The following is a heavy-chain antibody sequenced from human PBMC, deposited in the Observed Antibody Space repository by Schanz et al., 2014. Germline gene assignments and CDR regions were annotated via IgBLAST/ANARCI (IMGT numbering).Heavy chain of an antibody. CDR2: ISRSGDFI. CDR3: AAEYYGRTDV. V-gene: IGHV3-48*02. D-gene: IGHD3-10*01. J-gene: IGHJ6*02. Sequence: EVQLVESGGVVAQPGGSLRLSCAASGTIFSTRSMEWVRQAPGKGLESVSHISRSGDFIYYADSVRGRFTISRDNAKNSLYLQMNSLRDEDTAVYYCAAEYYGRTDVWGQGTTVTVSS. CDR1: GTIFSTRS.